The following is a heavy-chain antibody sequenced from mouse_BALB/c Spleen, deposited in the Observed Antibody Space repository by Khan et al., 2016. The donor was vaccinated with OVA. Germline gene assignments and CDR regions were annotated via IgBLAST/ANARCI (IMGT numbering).Heavy chain of an antibody. Sequence: VQLQESGAELAKPGASVKMSCTASGYTFTSYWMHWIKQRPGQGLEWIGYINPTSGYTYYNQKFKDKAILTADKSYNTAYMQLSSLTSEESAVFYCSRDRIDYWGQGTALTVSS. CDR2: INPTSGYT. V-gene: IGHV1-7*01. CDR3: SRDRIDY. CDR1: GYTFTSYW. J-gene: IGHJ2*01.